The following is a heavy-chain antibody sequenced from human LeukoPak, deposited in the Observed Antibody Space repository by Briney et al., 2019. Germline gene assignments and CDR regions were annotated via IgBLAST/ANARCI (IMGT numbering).Heavy chain of an antibody. Sequence: SSETLSLTCTVSGGSISSGDHYWSWIRQPPGKGLEWIGYIYYSGSTYYNPSLKSRVTISVDTSKNQFSLKLSSVTAADTAVYYCARDSAAYGAFDYWGQGTLVTVSS. J-gene: IGHJ4*02. CDR2: IYYSGST. CDR1: GGSISSGDHY. V-gene: IGHV4-30-4*01. CDR3: ARDSAAYGAFDY. D-gene: IGHD4/OR15-4a*01.